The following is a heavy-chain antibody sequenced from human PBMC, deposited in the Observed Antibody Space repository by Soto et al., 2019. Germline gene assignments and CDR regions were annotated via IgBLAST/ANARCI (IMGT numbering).Heavy chain of an antibody. CDR2: IYTDGSRT. J-gene: IGHJ6*02. Sequence: EVQLVESGGGLVQPGGSLRLSCAASGFTFSSYWMHWVRQAPGKGLVWVSRIYTDGSRTNYADSVKGRFTISRDNAKNTLYLQLNSLRAEATAVYYCARGLMHLYGMDVWGQGTTVTVSS. V-gene: IGHV3-74*01. CDR3: ARGLMHLYGMDV. D-gene: IGHD3-16*01. CDR1: GFTFSSYW.